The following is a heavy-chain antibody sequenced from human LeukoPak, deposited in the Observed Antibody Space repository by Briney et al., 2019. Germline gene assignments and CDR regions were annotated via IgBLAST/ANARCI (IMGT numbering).Heavy chain of an antibody. V-gene: IGHV3-30*04. D-gene: IGHD6-13*01. Sequence: PGGSLRLSCAASGFTFSSYVMNWVRQAPGKGLEWVAVISYAGTNKYYADSVKGRFTISRDNSKNTLYLQMNSLRAEDTALYYCARLKAAAGSNFDYWGQGTLVTVSS. CDR1: GFTFSSYV. CDR2: ISYAGTNK. J-gene: IGHJ4*02. CDR3: ARLKAAAGSNFDY.